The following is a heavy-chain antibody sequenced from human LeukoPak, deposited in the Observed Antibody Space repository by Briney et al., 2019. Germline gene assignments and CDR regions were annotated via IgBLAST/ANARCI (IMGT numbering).Heavy chain of an antibody. CDR1: GYTFTSYD. Sequence: ASVKVSRKASGYTFTSYDINWVRQATGQGLEWMGWMNPNSGNTGYAQKFQGRVTITRNTSISTAYMELSSLRSEDTAVYYCARKGLRRNWFDPWGQGTLVTVSS. CDR2: MNPNSGNT. D-gene: IGHD5-12*01. V-gene: IGHV1-8*03. CDR3: ARKGLRRNWFDP. J-gene: IGHJ5*02.